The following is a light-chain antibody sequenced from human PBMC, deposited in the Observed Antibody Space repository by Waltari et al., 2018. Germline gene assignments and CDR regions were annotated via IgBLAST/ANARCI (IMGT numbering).Light chain of an antibody. CDR3: SSYAGSIYVV. J-gene: IGLJ2*01. CDR2: EVS. Sequence: QSALTQPPSASGSPGPSVTISCTGTSSDVGGYNYVSWYQQHPGKAPKLMICEVSKRPSGVPDRFSGSKAGNTASLTVSGLQAEDEADYYCSSYAGSIYVVFGGGTKLTVL. CDR1: SSDVGGYNY. V-gene: IGLV2-8*01.